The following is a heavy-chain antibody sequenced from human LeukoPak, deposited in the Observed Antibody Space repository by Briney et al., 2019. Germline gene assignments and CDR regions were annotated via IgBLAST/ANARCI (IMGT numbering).Heavy chain of an antibody. J-gene: IGHJ5*01. CDR2: IIPFFGPG. D-gene: IGHD6-19*01. CDR1: GGIFISFA. V-gene: IGHV1-69*13. CDR3: AKSTAVAGRWFDS. Sequence: SVKVSCKASGGIFISFAITWVRQAPGQGLEWMGEIIPFFGPGNYAQKFQDRVTITADQSTKTAHIEINSLRPEDTALYFCAKSTAVAGRWFDSWGQGTLVIVSS.